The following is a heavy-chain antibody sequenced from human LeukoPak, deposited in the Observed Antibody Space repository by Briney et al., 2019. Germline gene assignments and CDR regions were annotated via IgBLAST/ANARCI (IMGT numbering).Heavy chain of an antibody. J-gene: IGHJ3*02. D-gene: IGHD2-15*01. CDR2: IYSGGST. CDR1: GFSFSSYG. CDR3: AGGYAFDI. Sequence: GGSLRLSCAASGFSFSSYGMSWVRQAPGKGLEWVSVIYSGGSTYYADSVKGRFTISRDNSKNTLYLQMNSLRAEDTAVYYCAGGYAFDIWGQGTMVTVSS. V-gene: IGHV3-53*01.